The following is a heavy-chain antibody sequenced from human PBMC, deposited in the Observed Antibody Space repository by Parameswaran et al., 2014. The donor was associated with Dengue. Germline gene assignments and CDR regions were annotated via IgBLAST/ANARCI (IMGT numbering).Heavy chain of an antibody. Sequence: SGPTLVKPTQTPTLTCTFSGFSLSTSGVGVGWIRQPPGKALEWLALIYWNDDKRYSPSLKSRLTITKDTSKNQVVLTMTNMDPVDTATYYCAHEWLGYYYYGMDVWGQGTTVAVSS. V-gene: IGHV2-5*01. CDR1: GFSLSTSGVG. CDR2: IYWNDDK. J-gene: IGHJ6*02. D-gene: IGHD3-3*01. CDR3: AHEWLGYYYYGMDV.